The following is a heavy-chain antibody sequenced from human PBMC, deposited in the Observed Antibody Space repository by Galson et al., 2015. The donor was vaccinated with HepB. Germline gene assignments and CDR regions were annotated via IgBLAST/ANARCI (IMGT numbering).Heavy chain of an antibody. CDR1: GITLSIYA. Sequence: SLRLSCAASGITLSIYAMSWVRQAPGKGLEWVSKITANSDTTHYVDSVKGRFTVFRDNSKKTLYLQMDSLRAEDTALYYCATGQQLGLWGRGTLVTVSS. CDR3: ATGQQLGL. V-gene: IGHV3-23*01. D-gene: IGHD6-13*01. J-gene: IGHJ4*02. CDR2: ITANSDTT.